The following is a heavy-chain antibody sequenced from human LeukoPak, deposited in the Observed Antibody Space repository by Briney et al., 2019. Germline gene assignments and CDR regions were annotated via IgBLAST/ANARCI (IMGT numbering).Heavy chain of an antibody. CDR1: GFTVSSNY. CDR3: ARGHSYAPLNDPFDI. D-gene: IGHD5-18*01. J-gene: IGHJ3*02. CDR2: IYSGGST. Sequence: GGSLRLSCAASGFTVSSNYTSWVRQAPGKGLEWVADIYSGGSTYYAASVKGRFTISRDNSKNTLYLQMNSLRAEDTAVYYCARGHSYAPLNDPFDIWGERTVVTVSS. V-gene: IGHV3-53*01.